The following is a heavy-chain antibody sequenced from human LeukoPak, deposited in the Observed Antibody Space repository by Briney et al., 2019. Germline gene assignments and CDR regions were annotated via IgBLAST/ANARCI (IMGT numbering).Heavy chain of an antibody. CDR2: IKQDGSEK. D-gene: IGHD3-10*01. Sequence: GGSLRLSCAASEFTFSSYWMSWVRQAPGKGLELVANIKQDGSEKYYVDSVKGRFTISRDNAKNSLYLQMNSLRAEDTAVYYCSRRGWGSYSQDYWGQGTLVTVSS. CDR1: EFTFSSYW. CDR3: SRRGWGSYSQDY. V-gene: IGHV3-7*01. J-gene: IGHJ4*02.